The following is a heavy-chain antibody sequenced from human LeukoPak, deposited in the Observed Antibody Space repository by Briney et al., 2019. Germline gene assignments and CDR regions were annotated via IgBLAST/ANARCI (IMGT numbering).Heavy chain of an antibody. V-gene: IGHV3-53*01. Sequence: GGSLRLSWAASGFTVSSNYMNWVRQAPGKGLEWVSVIYRDGSIYYAESVKGRFIISRDTSRNTLYLQMNTLRAEDTAVYYCAREKDYWGQGTLVTVSS. CDR3: AREKDY. J-gene: IGHJ4*02. CDR1: GFTVSSNY. CDR2: IYRDGSI.